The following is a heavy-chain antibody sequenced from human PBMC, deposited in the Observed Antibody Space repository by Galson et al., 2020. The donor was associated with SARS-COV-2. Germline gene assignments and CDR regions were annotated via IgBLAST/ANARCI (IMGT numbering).Heavy chain of an antibody. D-gene: IGHD6-13*01. V-gene: IGHV3-33*03. CDR1: GFTFGSYG. CDR2: IWHDGSRK. CDR3: AKDLSIAAVGTSARQGLDY. Sequence: GESLKISCAASGFTFGSYGMHWVRQAPGKGLEWVGVIWHDGSRKYYGDSVKGRFTISRDNSKNTVSLQMDSLRDEDTAVYYCAKDLSIAAVGTSARQGLDYWGQGALVTVSS. J-gene: IGHJ4*02.